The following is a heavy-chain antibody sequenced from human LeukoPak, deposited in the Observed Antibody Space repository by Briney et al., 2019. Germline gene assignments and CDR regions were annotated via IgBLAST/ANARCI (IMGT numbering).Heavy chain of an antibody. V-gene: IGHV3-30-3*01. CDR2: ISYDGSNK. D-gene: IGHD4-17*01. CDR1: GFTFSSYA. J-gene: IGHJ4*02. Sequence: GGSLRLSCAASGFTFSSYAMHWVRQAPGKGLEWVAVISYDGSNKYYADSVKGRFTISRDNSKNTLYLQMNSLRAEDTAVYYCAREWPGNGDSYYDYWGQGTLVTVSS. CDR3: AREWPGNGDSYYDY.